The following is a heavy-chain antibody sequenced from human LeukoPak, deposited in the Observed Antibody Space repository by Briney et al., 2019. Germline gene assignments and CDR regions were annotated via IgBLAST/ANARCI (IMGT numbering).Heavy chain of an antibody. V-gene: IGHV4-59*08. CDR3: ARGAGVGYYYYYYGMDV. D-gene: IGHD5-18*01. J-gene: IGHJ6*02. CDR2: IYYSGST. Sequence: SETLSLTCTVSGGSISSSYWSWIRQPPGRGLEWIGYIYYSGSTNYSPSLKSRVTISVDTSKNQFSLKLSSVTAADTAVYYCARGAGVGYYYYYYGMDVWGQGTTVNVYS. CDR1: GGSISSSY.